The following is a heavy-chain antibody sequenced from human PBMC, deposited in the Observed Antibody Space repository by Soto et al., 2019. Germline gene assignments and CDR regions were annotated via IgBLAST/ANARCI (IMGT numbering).Heavy chain of an antibody. V-gene: IGHV3-21*01. CDR3: ARDRQLVLRGGHYDAFDI. D-gene: IGHD6-6*01. J-gene: IGHJ3*02. CDR1: GFTFSSYS. Sequence: PGGSLRLSCAASGFTFSSYSMNWVRQAPGKGLEWVSSISSSSSYIYYADSVKGRFTISRDNAKNSLYLQMNSLRAEDTAVYYCARDRQLVLRGGHYDAFDIWGQGTMVTVSS. CDR2: ISSSSSYI.